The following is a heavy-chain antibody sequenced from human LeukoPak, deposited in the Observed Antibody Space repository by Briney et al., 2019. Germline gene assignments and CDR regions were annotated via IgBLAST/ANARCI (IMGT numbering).Heavy chain of an antibody. V-gene: IGHV1-2*02. CDR1: GYTFTGYY. Sequence: ASVKVSCKASGYTFTGYYMHWVRQAPGQGLEWMGWINPNSGGTNYAQKFQGRVTMTRDTSISTAYMELSRLRSDDTAVYYCARDPGFALPWFGELPWFDPWGQGTLVTVSS. J-gene: IGHJ5*02. D-gene: IGHD3-10*01. CDR3: ARDPGFALPWFGELPWFDP. CDR2: INPNSGGT.